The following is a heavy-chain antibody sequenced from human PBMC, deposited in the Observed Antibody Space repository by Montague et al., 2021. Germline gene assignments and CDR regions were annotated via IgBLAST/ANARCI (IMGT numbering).Heavy chain of an antibody. CDR1: GGSISSSSYY. CDR3: VVTPSLDYHGMDV. D-gene: IGHD4-23*01. V-gene: IGHV4-39*01. Sequence: SETLSLTCTVSGGSISSSSYYWGWIRQPPGKGLEWIGSIYYSGSTYYNPSLKSRLTISVDTSKNQFSLKLSSVTAADTAVYYGVVTPSLDYHGMDVRGQGTTVTVSS. CDR2: IYYSGST. J-gene: IGHJ6*02.